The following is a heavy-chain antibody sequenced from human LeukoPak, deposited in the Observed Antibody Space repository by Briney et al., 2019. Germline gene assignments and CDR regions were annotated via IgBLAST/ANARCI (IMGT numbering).Heavy chain of an antibody. J-gene: IGHJ4*02. CDR2: ISSSSSYI. V-gene: IGHV3-21*01. CDR3: ARGGVGYCSSTSCYEYFDY. CDR1: GFTFSSYS. D-gene: IGHD2-2*01. Sequence: AGGSLRLSCAASGFTFSSYSMKWVRQAPGKVLEWVSSISSSSSYIYYADSVKGRFSISRDNAKNSLYLQMNSLRAEDTAVYYCARGGVGYCSSTSCYEYFDYWGQGTLVTVSS.